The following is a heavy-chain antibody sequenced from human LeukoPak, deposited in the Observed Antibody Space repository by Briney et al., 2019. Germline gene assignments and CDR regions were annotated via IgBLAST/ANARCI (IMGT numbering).Heavy chain of an antibody. Sequence: GGSLRLSCAASGFTFSSYWMSWVRQARGKGLEWVANIKQDGSEKYYVDSVKGRFTISRDNAKNSLYLQMNSLRAEDTAVYYCARGDELRYFDWLSNFDYWGQGTLVTVSS. CDR3: ARGDELRYFDWLSNFDY. V-gene: IGHV3-7*01. CDR2: IKQDGSEK. CDR1: GFTFSSYW. J-gene: IGHJ4*02. D-gene: IGHD3-9*01.